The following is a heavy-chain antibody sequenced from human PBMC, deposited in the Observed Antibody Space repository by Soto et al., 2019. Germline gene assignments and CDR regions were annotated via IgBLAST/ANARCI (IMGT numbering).Heavy chain of an antibody. V-gene: IGHV4-4*02. CDR1: GAPITTTKW. J-gene: IGHJ6*02. Sequence: QVQLQESGPGLVKPSETLSLTCTVSGAPITTTKWWAWVRLPPGKGLEWIGELSRGDERSSNPSLEGRFTTTRDKSNNHFSLKLTSVTAADAAIYSCPTQTISSTWGVRGRRTSVTVSS. CDR3: PTQTISSTWGV. CDR2: LSRGDER. D-gene: IGHD3-16*01.